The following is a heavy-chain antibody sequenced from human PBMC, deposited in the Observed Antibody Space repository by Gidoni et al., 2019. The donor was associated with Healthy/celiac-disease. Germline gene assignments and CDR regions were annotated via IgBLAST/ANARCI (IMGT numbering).Heavy chain of an antibody. Sequence: QITLKESGPTLVKPTQTLTLTCTFSGFSLSPSGVVVGWIRQPPGKALELLALIYWDDDKRYSPSLKSRLTITKDTSKNQVVLTMTNMDPVDTATYYCAHSFSMSGRSFWSGYFDWGQGTLVTVSS. CDR3: AHSFSMSGRSFWSGYFD. J-gene: IGHJ4*02. V-gene: IGHV2-5*02. CDR2: IYWDDDK. D-gene: IGHD3-3*01. CDR1: GFSLSPSGVV.